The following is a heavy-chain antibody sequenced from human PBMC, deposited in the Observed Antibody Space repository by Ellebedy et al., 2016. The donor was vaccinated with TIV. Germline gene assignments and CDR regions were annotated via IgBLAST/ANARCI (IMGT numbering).Heavy chain of an antibody. CDR2: NSGYNGNT. Sequence: AASVKVSCKASGYTFTSYGISWVRQAPGQGLEWMGWNSGYNGNTNYAQKFQGRVTMTSDTSTSTAYMELRSLRSDDTAVYYCARGTTVVEYYFDYWGQGTLVTVSS. D-gene: IGHD4-23*01. J-gene: IGHJ4*02. V-gene: IGHV1-18*04. CDR3: ARGTTVVEYYFDY. CDR1: GYTFTSYG.